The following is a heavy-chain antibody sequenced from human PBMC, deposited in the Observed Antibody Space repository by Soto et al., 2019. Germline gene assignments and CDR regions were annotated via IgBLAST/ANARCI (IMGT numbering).Heavy chain of an antibody. D-gene: IGHD6-19*01. CDR1: GYTFTGYA. CDR2: INAGNGNT. J-gene: IGHJ4*02. Sequence: ASVKVSCKASGYTFTGYAMHWVRQAPGQRLEWMGWINAGNGNTKYSQKFQGRVTITRDTSASTAYMELSSLRSEDTAVYYCARDQIAVAVTPDYWGQGTLVTVSS. V-gene: IGHV1-3*01. CDR3: ARDQIAVAVTPDY.